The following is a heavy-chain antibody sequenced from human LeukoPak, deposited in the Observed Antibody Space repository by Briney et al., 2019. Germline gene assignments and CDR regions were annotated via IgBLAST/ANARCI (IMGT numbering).Heavy chain of an antibody. D-gene: IGHD6-6*01. CDR1: GFTVSSNY. V-gene: IGHV3-53*01. J-gene: IGHJ4*02. CDR2: IYSGGST. Sequence: GGSLRLSCAASGFTVSSNYKSWVRQAPGKGLEWVSLIYSGGSTYYADSVKGRFTISRDNSKNTLYLQMNSLRAEDTAVYYCARGRPSYYFDYWGQGTLVTVSS. CDR3: ARGRPSYYFDY.